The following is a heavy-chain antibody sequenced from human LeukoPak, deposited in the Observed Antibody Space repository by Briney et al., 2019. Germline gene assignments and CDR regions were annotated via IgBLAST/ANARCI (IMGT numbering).Heavy chain of an antibody. Sequence: GGSLRLSCAASGFTFSSYGMHWVRQAPGKGLEWVAFIRYDGSNKYYADSVKGRFTISRDNSKNTLYLQMNSLRAEDTAVYYCAKGLVGATPHDAFDIWGQGTMVTVSS. CDR3: AKGLVGATPHDAFDI. CDR2: IRYDGSNK. D-gene: IGHD1-26*01. V-gene: IGHV3-30*02. CDR1: GFTFSSYG. J-gene: IGHJ3*02.